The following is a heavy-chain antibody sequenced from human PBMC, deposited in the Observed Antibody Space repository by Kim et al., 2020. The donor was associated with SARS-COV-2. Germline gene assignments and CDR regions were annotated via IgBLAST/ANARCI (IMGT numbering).Heavy chain of an antibody. V-gene: IGHV3-30-3*01. CDR3: ARDGGNWFDP. Sequence: NEYCADSVKGRFTLSRDTSKNTLYLHMTSLRAEDTAVYFCARDGGNWFDPWGQGTLVTVSS. J-gene: IGHJ5*02. CDR2: NE. D-gene: IGHD3-16*01.